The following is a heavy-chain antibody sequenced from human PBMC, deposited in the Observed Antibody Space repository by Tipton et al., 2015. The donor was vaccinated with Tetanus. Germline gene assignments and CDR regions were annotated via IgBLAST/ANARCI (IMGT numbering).Heavy chain of an antibody. CDR3: ARDHRLSASYAGWFDP. J-gene: IGHJ5*02. D-gene: IGHD2-8*01. Sequence: TLSLTCIVSGGSISNYYWSWIRQPPGKGLEWIGHIYYSGTTNYNPSLESRVSISIDTSKSQFSLRLSSVTAADTAVYYCARDHRLSASYAGWFDPWGQGTLVTVSS. CDR2: IYYSGTT. CDR1: GGSISNYY. V-gene: IGHV4-59*01.